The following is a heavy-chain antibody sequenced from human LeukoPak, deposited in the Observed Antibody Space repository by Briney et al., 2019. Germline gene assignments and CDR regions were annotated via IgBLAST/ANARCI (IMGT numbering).Heavy chain of an antibody. J-gene: IGHJ4*02. Sequence: SETLSLTCTVSGGSISSYYWSWIRQPPGKGLEWIGYIYYSGSTNCNPSLKSRVTISVDTSKNQFSLKLSSVTAADTAVYYCAREGTAAAGYYFDYWGQGTLVTVSS. CDR2: IYYSGST. CDR1: GGSISSYY. CDR3: AREGTAAAGYYFDY. V-gene: IGHV4-59*01. D-gene: IGHD6-13*01.